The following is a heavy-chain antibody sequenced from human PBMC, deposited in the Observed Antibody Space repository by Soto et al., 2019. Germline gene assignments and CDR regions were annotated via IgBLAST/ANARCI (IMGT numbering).Heavy chain of an antibody. Sequence: ASVKVSCKASGYTFTSYGISWVRQAPGQGLEWMGWISAYNGNTNYAQKLQGRVTMTTDTPTSTAYMELRSLRSDDTAVYYCARVESSTVTTYFDYWGQGTLVTVSS. V-gene: IGHV1-18*01. D-gene: IGHD4-17*01. CDR3: ARVESSTVTTYFDY. J-gene: IGHJ4*02. CDR1: GYTFTSYG. CDR2: ISAYNGNT.